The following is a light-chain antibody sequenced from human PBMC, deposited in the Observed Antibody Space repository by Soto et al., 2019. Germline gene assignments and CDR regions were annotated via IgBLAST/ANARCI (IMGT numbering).Light chain of an antibody. CDR1: SGHSSYG. CDR2: LNSDGSH. V-gene: IGLV4-69*01. CDR3: QTWGTGIPVV. Sequence: QSVLTQSPSASGSLGASVKLTCTLSSGHSSYGIAWHQQQPEKGPRYLMKLNSDGSHTRGDGIPDRFSGSSSGAERYLTISSLQSEDEADYYCQTWGTGIPVVFGGGTKVTVL. J-gene: IGLJ2*01.